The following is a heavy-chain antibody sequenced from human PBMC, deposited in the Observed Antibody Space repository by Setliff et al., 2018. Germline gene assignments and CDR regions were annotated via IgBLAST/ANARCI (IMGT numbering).Heavy chain of an antibody. CDR2: IRYDGSYK. CDR3: ARDASGSYGTEYFQH. D-gene: IGHD1-26*01. J-gene: IGHJ1*01. CDR1: GFAFSTYG. Sequence: PGESLKISCVASGFAFSTYGMHWVRQAPGRGLEWVASIRYDGSYKQYDDSVKGRFTISRDNSENTLDLQMNSLRVEDTALYFCARDASGSYGTEYFQHWGQGTLVTVSS. V-gene: IGHV3-30*02.